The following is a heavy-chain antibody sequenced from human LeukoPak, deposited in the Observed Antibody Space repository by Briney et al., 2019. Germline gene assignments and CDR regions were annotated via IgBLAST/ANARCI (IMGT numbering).Heavy chain of an antibody. J-gene: IGHJ4*02. CDR3: ARVRYDILTGYPNLFDY. CDR1: GYSISSGYY. D-gene: IGHD3-9*01. V-gene: IGHV4-38-2*02. Sequence: SETLSLTCTVSGYSISSGYYWGWIRQPPGKGLEWIGSIYHSGSTYYNPSLKSRVTISVDTSKNQFSLKLSSVTAADTAVYYCARVRYDILTGYPNLFDYWGQGTLVTVSS. CDR2: IYHSGST.